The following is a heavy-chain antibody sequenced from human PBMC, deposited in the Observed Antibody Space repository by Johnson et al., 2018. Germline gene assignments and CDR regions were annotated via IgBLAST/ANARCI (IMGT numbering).Heavy chain of an antibody. Sequence: QVQLVQSGGGVVQPGRSLRLCCAASGFTFSNYVMHWVRQAPGKGLEWVSVISYDGSNRFYAASVKGLFTVSRDNSMDTLYLQMNSLIPEDTAVYFCGRDFYDSSGYPRYLQHWGQGTLVTVSS. J-gene: IGHJ1*01. V-gene: IGHV3-30*03. CDR2: ISYDGSNR. CDR3: GRDFYDSSGYPRYLQH. D-gene: IGHD3-22*01. CDR1: GFTFSNYV.